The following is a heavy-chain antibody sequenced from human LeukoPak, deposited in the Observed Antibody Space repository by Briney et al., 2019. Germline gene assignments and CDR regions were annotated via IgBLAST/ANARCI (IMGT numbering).Heavy chain of an antibody. CDR1: GGTFSSYA. D-gene: IGHD6-13*01. J-gene: IGHJ3*02. CDR2: IIPILGTT. Sequence: SVKVSCKASGGTFSSYAISWVRQAPGQGLEWMGGIIPILGTTNYAQMFQGRVTITADESTSTAYMDLSSLRSEDTAVYYCARGAAAAAFDTWGQGTTVTVSS. CDR3: ARGAAAAAFDT. V-gene: IGHV1-69*13.